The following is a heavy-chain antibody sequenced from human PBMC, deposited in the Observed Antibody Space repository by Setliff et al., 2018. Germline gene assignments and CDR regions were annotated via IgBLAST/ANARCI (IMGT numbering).Heavy chain of an antibody. CDR2: TYNIGET. Sequence: PGGSLRLSCVVSGFTVSNDFMGWVRQAPGKGLEWVSVTYNIGETRYADSVKGRFTISRDKSKNTLYLHLSSLRVEDTATYYCARVGQATVVTAIHGALDYWGQGTLVTVSS. D-gene: IGHD2-21*02. J-gene: IGHJ4*02. CDR3: ARVGQATVVTAIHGALDY. CDR1: GFTVSNDF. V-gene: IGHV3-53*01.